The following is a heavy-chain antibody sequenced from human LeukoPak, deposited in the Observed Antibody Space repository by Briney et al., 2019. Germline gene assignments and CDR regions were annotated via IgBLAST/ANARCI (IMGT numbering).Heavy chain of an antibody. CDR2: IDPSDSYT. D-gene: IGHD4-17*01. J-gene: IGHJ6*02. CDR1: GYSFTSYW. V-gene: IGHV5-10-1*01. CDR3: AWSTTTVTTSPFDGMDV. Sequence: GESLRISCKGSGYSFTSYWISWVRQMPGNGLEWMGRIDPSDSYTNYSPSFQGHVTISADKSISTAYLQWSSLKASDTAMYYCAWSTTTVTTSPFDGMDVWGQGTTVTVSS.